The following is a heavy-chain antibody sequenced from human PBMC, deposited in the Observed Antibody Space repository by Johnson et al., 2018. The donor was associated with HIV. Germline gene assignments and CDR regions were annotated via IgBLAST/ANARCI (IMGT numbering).Heavy chain of an antibody. Sequence: QVHLVESGGGLVKPGGSLRLSCAASGFTFSDYYMSWIRQAPGKGLEWVSYISSSGSTIYYADSVKGRFTISRDNSKNTLYLQMNSLRAEDTAVYYCARETYYDSSGLQIDTLDIWGQGTLVTVSS. CDR3: ARETYYDSSGLQIDTLDI. D-gene: IGHD3-22*01. J-gene: IGHJ3*02. CDR2: ISSSGSTI. V-gene: IGHV3-11*04. CDR1: GFTFSDYY.